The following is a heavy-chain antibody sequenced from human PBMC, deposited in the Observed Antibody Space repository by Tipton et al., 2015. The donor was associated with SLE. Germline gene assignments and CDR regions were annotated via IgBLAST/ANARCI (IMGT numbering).Heavy chain of an antibody. Sequence: LRLSCAASGFTFSSYGMHWVRQAPGKGLEWIGYFHHSGSTNYNPSLQSRVTISRDPSKNQFSLNLSSATAADTAVYYCASYSYDSSGSTHFDYWGQGTLVTVSS. CDR3: ASYSYDSSGSTHFDY. CDR2: FHHSGST. V-gene: IGHV4-59*01. J-gene: IGHJ4*02. CDR1: GFTFSSYG. D-gene: IGHD3-22*01.